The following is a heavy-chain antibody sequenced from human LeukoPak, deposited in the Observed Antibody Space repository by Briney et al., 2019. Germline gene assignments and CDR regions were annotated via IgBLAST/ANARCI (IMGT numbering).Heavy chain of an antibody. J-gene: IGHJ4*02. CDR3: AKGSATHHLRYFDY. CDR2: ISGSGGNT. Sequence: PGGSLRLSCAASGFTFRYYAMTWVRQAPGKGLEWVSGISGSGGNTYYADSVKGRFTISRDNSKNTLYLQMNSLRAEDTAVYYYAKGSATHHLRYFDYWGQGTLVTVSS. V-gene: IGHV3-23*01. CDR1: GFTFRYYA.